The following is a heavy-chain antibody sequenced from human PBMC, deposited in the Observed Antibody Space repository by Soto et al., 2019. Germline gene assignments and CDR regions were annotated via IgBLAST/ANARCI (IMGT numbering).Heavy chain of an antibody. CDR2: INHSGTT. CDR3: ARGRGFDP. J-gene: IGHJ5*02. V-gene: IGHV4-34*01. Sequence: QVQLQQWGAGLLKPSETLSLTCAVYGGSFSGYYWNWIRQPPGKGLELIGEINHSGTTNYNASLKSRVTISLDTSKNELFLNLRSVTAADTAVYYCARGRGFDPWGQGTLVTVSS. CDR1: GGSFSGYY.